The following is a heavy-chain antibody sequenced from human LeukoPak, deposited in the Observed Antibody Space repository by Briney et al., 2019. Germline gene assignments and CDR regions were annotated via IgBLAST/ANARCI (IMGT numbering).Heavy chain of an antibody. Sequence: SETLSLTCTVSGGSMSRYHWTWIRQSPGKGLEWIAYIYDSGVTNYNPSLKSRVTISVDTSKNQFSLRVTSVTAADTAVYYCARPGGVSGWVPGWFDPWGQGTLVTVSS. D-gene: IGHD6-19*01. CDR2: IYDSGVT. V-gene: IGHV4-59*08. J-gene: IGHJ5*02. CDR3: ARPGGVSGWVPGWFDP. CDR1: GGSMSRYH.